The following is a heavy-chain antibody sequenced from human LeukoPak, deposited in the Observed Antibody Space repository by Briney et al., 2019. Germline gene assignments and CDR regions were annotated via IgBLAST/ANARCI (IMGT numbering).Heavy chain of an antibody. Sequence: SETLSLTCAVYGGSFSGYYWGWIRQPPGKGLEWIGEINHSGSTNYNPSLKSRVTISVDTSKNQFSLKLSSVTAADTAVYYCARHVGSYLYYFDYWGQGTLVTVSS. D-gene: IGHD1-26*01. V-gene: IGHV4-34*01. CDR3: ARHVGSYLYYFDY. J-gene: IGHJ4*02. CDR2: INHSGST. CDR1: GGSFSGYY.